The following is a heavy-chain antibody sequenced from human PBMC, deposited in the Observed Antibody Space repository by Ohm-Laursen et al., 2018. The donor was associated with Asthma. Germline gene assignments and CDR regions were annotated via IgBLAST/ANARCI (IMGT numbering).Heavy chain of an antibody. J-gene: IGHJ1*01. Sequence: SLRLSCSASGFAFSTYGMHWVRQAPGRGLEWVAVIWYDGSNKYYADSVKGRFTISRENAKNSLYLQMNSLRAGDTAVYYCARGIGRDGSFQYWGQGTLVTVSS. CDR3: ARGIGRDGSFQY. V-gene: IGHV3-33*08. D-gene: IGHD5-24*01. CDR2: IWYDGSNK. CDR1: GFAFSTYG.